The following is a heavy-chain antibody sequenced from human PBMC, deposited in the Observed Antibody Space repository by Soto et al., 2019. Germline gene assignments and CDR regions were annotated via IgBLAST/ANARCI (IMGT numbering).Heavy chain of an antibody. J-gene: IGHJ4*02. V-gene: IGHV1-18*04. CDR3: ASLIPPRGYDTVDY. CDR1: GYTFTSYG. D-gene: IGHD5-12*01. Sequence: GASVKVSCKASGYTFTSYGISWVRQAPGQGLEWMGWISAYNGNTNYAQKLQGRVTMTTDTSTSTAYMELSRLRSDDTAVYYCASLIPPRGYDTVDYWGQGTLVTVSS. CDR2: ISAYNGNT.